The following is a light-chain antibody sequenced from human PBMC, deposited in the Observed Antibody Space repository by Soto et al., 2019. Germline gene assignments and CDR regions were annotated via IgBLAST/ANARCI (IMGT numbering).Light chain of an antibody. CDR3: QHSYSTLSIT. Sequence: DIQMTQSPSSLSASVGDRVTITCRASESINRHLNWYQQKPGKAPKLLIYAASSLQNGVPSRFSGSGSGTAFTITISTLQPKDFATSYWQHSYSTLSITFGQGTRLEIK. CDR2: AAS. V-gene: IGKV1-39*01. J-gene: IGKJ5*01. CDR1: ESINRH.